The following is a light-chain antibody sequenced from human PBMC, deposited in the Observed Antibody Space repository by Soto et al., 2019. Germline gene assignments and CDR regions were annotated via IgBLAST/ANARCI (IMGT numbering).Light chain of an antibody. CDR2: RNN. J-gene: IGLJ3*02. Sequence: VVTQPPSASGTPGQRVTISCSGSSSNIGSNYVYWYQQLPGTAPKLLIYRNNQRPSGVPDRFSGSKSGTSASLAISGLRSEDEADYYCAAWDDSLSGRVFGGGTKLTVL. CDR3: AAWDDSLSGRV. CDR1: SSNIGSNY. V-gene: IGLV1-47*01.